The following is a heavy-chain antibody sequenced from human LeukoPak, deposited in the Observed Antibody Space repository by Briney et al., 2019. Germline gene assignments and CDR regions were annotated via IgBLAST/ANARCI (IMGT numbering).Heavy chain of an antibody. CDR3: ARVPVHYDFWSGSYPYYYYYYYMDV. CDR2: IRSDGSDT. J-gene: IGHJ6*03. CDR1: GFTFSDTW. Sequence: GGSLRLSCAASGFTFSDTWMHWVRQAPGKGLVWVSRIRSDGSDTRYAESVKGRFTTSRDNAKNSLYLQMNSLRAEDTAVYYCARVPVHYDFWSGSYPYYYYYYYMDVWGKGTTVTVSS. D-gene: IGHD3-3*01. V-gene: IGHV3-74*01.